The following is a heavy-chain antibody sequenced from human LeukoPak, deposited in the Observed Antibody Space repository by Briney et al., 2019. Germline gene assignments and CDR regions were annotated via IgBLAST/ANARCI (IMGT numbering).Heavy chain of an antibody. D-gene: IGHD6-6*01. CDR2: IYYSGST. CDR3: AAYLQLVDAFDI. J-gene: IGHJ3*02. CDR1: GGSISSSSYY. V-gene: IGHV4-39*01. Sequence: TETLSLTCTVSGGSISSSSYYWGWLRQPPGRGLEWIGSIYYSGSTYYNPSLKSRVTISVDTSKNQSSLKLSSVTAADTAVYYCAAYLQLVDAFDIWGQGTMVTVSS.